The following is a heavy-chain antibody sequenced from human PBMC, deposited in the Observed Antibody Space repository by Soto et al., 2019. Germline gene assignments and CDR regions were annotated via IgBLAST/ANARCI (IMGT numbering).Heavy chain of an antibody. Sequence: QVQLVQSGAEVKKPGSSVKVSCKASGGTFSSYAISWVRQAPGQGLEWMGGIIPIFGTANYAQKFQGRVTITADESTSTAYMELSSLRSEDTAVYYCARALPRGFAVYYYGMDFWGQGTTVTVSS. J-gene: IGHJ6*02. V-gene: IGHV1-69*12. D-gene: IGHD3-10*01. CDR2: IIPIFGTA. CDR3: ARALPRGFAVYYYGMDF. CDR1: GGTFSSYA.